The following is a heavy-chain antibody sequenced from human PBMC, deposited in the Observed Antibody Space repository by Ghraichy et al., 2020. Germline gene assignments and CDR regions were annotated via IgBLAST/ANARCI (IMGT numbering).Heavy chain of an antibody. V-gene: IGHV3-23*01. J-gene: IGHJ2*01. CDR2: ISSSGDET. CDR1: GFTFSNYG. CDR3: AQIKIRGNWYFDL. D-gene: IGHD3-16*01. Sequence: GGSLRLSCAASGFTFSNYGMSWVRQAPGKGLEWVSSISSSGDETFYADSVKGRFTISRDNSKNTLYLQMNSRRAEDTAVYYCAQIKIRGNWYFDLWGRGTLVTVAS.